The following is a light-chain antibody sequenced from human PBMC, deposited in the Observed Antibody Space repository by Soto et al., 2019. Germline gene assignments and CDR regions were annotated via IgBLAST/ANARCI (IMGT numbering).Light chain of an antibody. CDR1: QSVASNC. Sequence: EIVLTQSPGTLSLSPGEGATLSCRASQSVASNCLAWYQQKPGQAPRLLIYGVLSRATGIPDRFSGSGSGTDFTLTISRLEPEDFAVYYCQQYVTSPQTFGQGTKVEIK. CDR3: QQYVTSPQT. V-gene: IGKV3-20*01. CDR2: GVL. J-gene: IGKJ1*01.